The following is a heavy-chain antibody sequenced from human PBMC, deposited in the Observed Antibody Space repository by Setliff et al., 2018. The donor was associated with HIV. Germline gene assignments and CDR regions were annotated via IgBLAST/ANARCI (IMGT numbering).Heavy chain of an antibody. D-gene: IGHD5-18*01. CDR2: ISYSGST. CDR1: GGSISSGEYY. V-gene: IGHV4-31*03. CDR3: AREGKTALVTKYFDY. Sequence: SETLSLTCTVSGGSISSGEYYWNWIRQHPGKGLGWIGYISYSGSTYYNPSLKSRPAISVDTSKNQFSLKMNSVTAADTAVYYCAREGKTALVTKYFDYWGHGKLVTVS. J-gene: IGHJ4*01.